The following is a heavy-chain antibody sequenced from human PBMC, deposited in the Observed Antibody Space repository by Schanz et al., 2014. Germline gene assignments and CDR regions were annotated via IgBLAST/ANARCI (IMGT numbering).Heavy chain of an antibody. Sequence: EVRLVESGGGLVKPGGSLRLSCAASGFTFSSYSMSWVRQAPGKGLGWVSFISSSSDYINYADSVKGRFTISRVDAKNSLYLQMNSLRAEDTAVYYCARDGAGRAPDAFDIWGQGTMVTVSS. CDR2: ISSSSDYI. V-gene: IGHV3-21*02. J-gene: IGHJ3*02. D-gene: IGHD1-26*01. CDR1: GFTFSSYS. CDR3: ARDGAGRAPDAFDI.